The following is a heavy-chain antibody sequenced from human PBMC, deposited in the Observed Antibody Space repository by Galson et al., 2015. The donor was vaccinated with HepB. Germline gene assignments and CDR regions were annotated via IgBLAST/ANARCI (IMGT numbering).Heavy chain of an antibody. J-gene: IGHJ4*02. V-gene: IGHV4-31*03. CDR3: ARASTMVQGVIDY. D-gene: IGHD3-10*01. CDR2: ISYSGSS. Sequence: LSLTCTVSGDSMSSGGYYWSWIRQHPGKGLEWIGYISYSGSSNYNTSLKSRVTISEDTSKNQFSLKLSSVSAADTAVYYCARASTMVQGVIDYWGQGTLVTVSS. CDR1: GDSMSSGGYY.